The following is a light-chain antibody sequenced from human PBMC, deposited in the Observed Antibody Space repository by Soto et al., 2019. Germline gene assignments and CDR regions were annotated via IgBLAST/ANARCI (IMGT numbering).Light chain of an antibody. V-gene: IGLV1-40*01. Sequence: QSVLTQPPSVSGAPGQRVTISCTGSSSNIGAGYDVHWYQQLPGTAPKLLIYGNSNRPSGVPDRFSGSKSGTSASLAITGLQAEDEADYYCQSYESRLYVFGTGTKVTVL. CDR2: GNS. CDR1: SSNIGAGYD. J-gene: IGLJ1*01. CDR3: QSYESRLYV.